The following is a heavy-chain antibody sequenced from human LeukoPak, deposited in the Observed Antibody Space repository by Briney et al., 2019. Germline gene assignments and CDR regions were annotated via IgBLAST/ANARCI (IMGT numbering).Heavy chain of an antibody. Sequence: ASETLSLTCAVYGGSFSGYYWSWIRQPPGKGLEWIGEINHSGSTNYNPSLKSRVTISVDTSKNQFSLKLSSVTAADTAVYYCARRAPYYDILTGYYRNSGFDPWGQGTLVTVSS. V-gene: IGHV4-34*01. J-gene: IGHJ5*02. CDR3: ARRAPYYDILTGYYRNSGFDP. CDR2: INHSGST. D-gene: IGHD3-9*01. CDR1: GGSFSGYY.